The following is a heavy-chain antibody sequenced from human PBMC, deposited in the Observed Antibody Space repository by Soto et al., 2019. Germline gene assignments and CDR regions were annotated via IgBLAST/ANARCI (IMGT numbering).Heavy chain of an antibody. Sequence: GGSLRLSCAASGLTFSRFSMHWVRQAPGKGLAWVAVISYDGNNKHFAESVKGRFSISRDDSKNTVYLEMNNLRGDDSAVYSCPSLNPIIPSSYHEGMHVCGQGTTGTVSS. V-gene: IGHV3-30-3*01. CDR3: PSLNPIIPSSYHEGMHV. J-gene: IGHJ6*02. CDR2: ISYDGNNK. D-gene: IGHD6-6*01. CDR1: GLTFSRFS.